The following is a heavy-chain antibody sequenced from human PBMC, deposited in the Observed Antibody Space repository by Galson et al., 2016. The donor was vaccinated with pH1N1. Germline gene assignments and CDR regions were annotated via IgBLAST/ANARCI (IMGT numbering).Heavy chain of an antibody. V-gene: IGHV2-70*04. CDR1: GISDLR. CDR3: AHPPSGEGFAP. J-gene: IGHJ5*01. Sequence: PALVKPTQTLTLTCTFSGISDLRVSWFRQPPGKALEWLARIDWDDEKFYSPSLKTRLTISKDTSRTQVVLIMTNMAPVDTATYYCAHPPSGEGFAPWGQGILVTVSS. D-gene: IGHD3-16*01. CDR2: IDWDDEK.